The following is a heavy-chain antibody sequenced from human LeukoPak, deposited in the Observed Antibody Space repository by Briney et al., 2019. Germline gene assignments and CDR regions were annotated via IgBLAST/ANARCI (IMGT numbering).Heavy chain of an antibody. CDR1: GFTFSSYA. D-gene: IGHD1-26*01. CDR2: ISGSGGST. V-gene: IGHV3-23*01. J-gene: IGHJ4*02. Sequence: GGSPRLSCAASGFTFSSYAMSWVRQAPGKGLEWVSAISGSGGSTYYADSVKGRFTISRDNSKNTLYLQMNSLRAEDTAVYYCAKDLYESGSYYPFDYWGQGTLVTVSS. CDR3: AKDLYESGSYYPFDY.